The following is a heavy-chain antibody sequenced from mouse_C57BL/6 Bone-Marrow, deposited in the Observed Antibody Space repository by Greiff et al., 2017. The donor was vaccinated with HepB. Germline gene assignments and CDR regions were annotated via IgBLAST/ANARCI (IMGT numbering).Heavy chain of an antibody. CDR3: ARKNTDGNYAMDY. CDR2: IWTGGGT. CDR1: GFSLTSYA. V-gene: IGHV2-9-1*01. J-gene: IGHJ4*01. Sequence: VKVVESGPGLVAPSQSLSITCTVSGFSLTSYAISWVRQPPGKGLEWLGVIWTGGGTNYNSALKSRLSISKDNSKSQVFLKMNSLQTDDTARYYCARKNTDGNYAMDYWGQGTSVTVSS. D-gene: IGHD2-1*01.